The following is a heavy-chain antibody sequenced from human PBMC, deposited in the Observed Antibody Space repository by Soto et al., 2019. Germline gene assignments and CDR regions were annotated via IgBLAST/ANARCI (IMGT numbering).Heavy chain of an antibody. CDR3: ARDLNDETVVAATLYYYYGMDV. J-gene: IGHJ6*02. V-gene: IGHV3-33*01. D-gene: IGHD2-15*01. CDR2: IWYDGSNK. CDR1: GFTFSSYG. Sequence: GGSLRLSCAASGFTFSSYGMHWVRQAPGKGLEWVAVIWYDGSNKYYADSVKGRFTISRDNFKNTLYLQMNSLRAEDTAVYYCARDLNDETVVAATLYYYYGMDVWGQGTTVTVSS.